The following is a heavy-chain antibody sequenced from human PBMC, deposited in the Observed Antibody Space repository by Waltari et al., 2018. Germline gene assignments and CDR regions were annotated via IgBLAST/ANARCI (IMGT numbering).Heavy chain of an antibody. CDR2: IYYSGST. V-gene: IGHV4-39*07. D-gene: IGHD6-13*01. J-gene: IGHJ4*02. CDR3: ARAPQPQQLVPFDY. Sequence: QLQLQESGPGLVKPSETLSLTCTVSGGSISSSSYYWGWIRQPPGKGLEWIGSIYYSGSTYYTPALKSRVTISVDTSKNQFSLKLSSVTAADTAVYYCARAPQPQQLVPFDYWGQGTLVTVSS. CDR1: GGSISSSSYY.